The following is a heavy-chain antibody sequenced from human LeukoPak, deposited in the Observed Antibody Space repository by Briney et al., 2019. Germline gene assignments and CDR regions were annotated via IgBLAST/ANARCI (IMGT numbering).Heavy chain of an antibody. D-gene: IGHD4-17*01. Sequence: ASVKVSCKASGYTFTSYGISWVRQAPGQGLEWMGWISAYNGNTNYAQELQGRVTMTRNTSISTAYMELSSLRSEDTAVYYCARSPTDYGDIDYWGQGTLVTVSS. J-gene: IGHJ4*02. CDR1: GYTFTSYG. CDR3: ARSPTDYGDIDY. CDR2: ISAYNGNT. V-gene: IGHV1-18*01.